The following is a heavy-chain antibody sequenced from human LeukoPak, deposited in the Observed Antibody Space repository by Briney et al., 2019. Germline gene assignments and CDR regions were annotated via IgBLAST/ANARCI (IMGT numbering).Heavy chain of an antibody. D-gene: IGHD6-19*01. CDR2: FDPEDGET. Sequence: ASVKVSCKVSGYTLTELSMHWVRQAPGKGLEWMGGFDPEDGETIYAQKFQGRVTMTEDTSTDTAYMELSSLRSEDTSVSYCATGIAVAVTSEFEYWGQGTLVTLSS. CDR3: ATGIAVAVTSEFEY. V-gene: IGHV1-24*01. J-gene: IGHJ4*02. CDR1: GYTLTELS.